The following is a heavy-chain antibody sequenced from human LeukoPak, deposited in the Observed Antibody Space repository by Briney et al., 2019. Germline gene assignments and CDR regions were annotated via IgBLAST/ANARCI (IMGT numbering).Heavy chain of an antibody. J-gene: IGHJ3*02. CDR3: ALLPPDALDI. D-gene: IGHD3-22*01. Sequence: RGSLRLSCAASGFTFSKYWMHWVRQAPGKGPVWVSRINADGNSTSYADSVRGRFTISRDNAKNTVYLQMNSLRDEDTALYHCALLPPDALDIWGQGTTVTVSS. CDR2: INADGNST. CDR1: GFTFSKYW. V-gene: IGHV3-74*01.